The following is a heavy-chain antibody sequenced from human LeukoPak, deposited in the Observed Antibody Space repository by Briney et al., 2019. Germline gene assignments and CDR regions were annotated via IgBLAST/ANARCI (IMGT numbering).Heavy chain of an antibody. V-gene: IGHV5-51*01. Sequence: ASVKVSCKASGYTFTSYWIGWVRQMPGKGLEWMGIIYPGDSDTRYSPSFQGQVTISADKSISTAYLQWSSLKASDTAMYYCARHRNGDADYWGQGTLVTVSS. D-gene: IGHD4-17*01. CDR1: GYTFTSYW. CDR3: ARHRNGDADY. J-gene: IGHJ4*02. CDR2: IYPGDSDT.